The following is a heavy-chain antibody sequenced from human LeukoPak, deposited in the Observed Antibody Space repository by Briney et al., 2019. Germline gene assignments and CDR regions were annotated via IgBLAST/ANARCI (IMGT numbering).Heavy chain of an antibody. J-gene: IGHJ6*02. V-gene: IGHV6-1*01. CDR1: GDSVSINSAA. CDR3: ARAQGAAGTRYYYYYYGMDV. D-gene: IGHD6-13*01. Sequence: SQTLSLTCALSGDSVSINSAAWTWIRQSPSRGLEWLGRTYYRSKGYNDYAVSVKSRITINPDTSKNQSSLQLNSVTPEDTAVYYCARAQGAAGTRYYYYYYGMDVWGQGTTVTVSS. CDR2: TYYRSKGYN.